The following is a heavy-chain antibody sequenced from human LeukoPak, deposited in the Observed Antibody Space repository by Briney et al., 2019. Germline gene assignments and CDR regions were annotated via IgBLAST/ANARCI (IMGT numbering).Heavy chain of an antibody. CDR3: ATLPYDSSGYYFFDY. CDR1: GYTLTELS. CDR2: FDPEDGET. V-gene: IGHV1-24*01. J-gene: IGHJ4*02. Sequence: ASVKVSCKVSGYTLTELSMHWVRQAPGKGLEWMGGFDPEDGETIYAQKFQGRVTMTEDTSTDTAYMELSSLRSEDTAVYYCATLPYDSSGYYFFDYWGQGTLVTVSS. D-gene: IGHD3-22*01.